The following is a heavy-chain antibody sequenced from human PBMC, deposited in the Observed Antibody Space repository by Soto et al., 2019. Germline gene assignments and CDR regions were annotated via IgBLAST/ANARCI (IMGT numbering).Heavy chain of an antibody. Sequence: SETLSLTCTVSGGSINTFYWSWVRQPAGKGLEWIGRIFSGGSTSFNPSLESRVAMSVDTSKNHFSLNLSSVTAADMAVYYCAREGSYSAYNFAHGIQLWSFDFWGQGALVTVSS. V-gene: IGHV4-4*07. CDR3: AREGSYSAYNFAHGIQLWSFDF. CDR1: GGSINTFY. D-gene: IGHD5-12*01. J-gene: IGHJ4*02. CDR2: IFSGGST.